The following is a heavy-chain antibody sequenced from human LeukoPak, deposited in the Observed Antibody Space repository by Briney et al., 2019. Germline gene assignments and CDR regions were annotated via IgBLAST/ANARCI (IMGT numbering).Heavy chain of an antibody. D-gene: IGHD6-19*01. CDR1: GYTFINYA. J-gene: IGHJ4*02. CDR3: ARGSSSDWPLEY. CDR2: INPYNGDT. Sequence: ALVKVSCKVSGYTFINYAIHWVRQAPGQRLEWMGWINPYNGDTEYSQKLQGRITITKDTSASTAYMDLSTLRSEDTAVYYCARGSSSDWPLEYWGRGILVTVSS. V-gene: IGHV1-3*01.